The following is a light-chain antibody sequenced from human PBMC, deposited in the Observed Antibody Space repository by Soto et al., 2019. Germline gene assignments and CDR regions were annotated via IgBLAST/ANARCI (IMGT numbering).Light chain of an antibody. J-gene: IGKJ5*01. CDR3: PLYKNWRSIT. Sequence: ELVMTQSPATLSVSPGERATLSCRASQSVSNTLACYQHKPGQAPRVLIYDTSTRAAGIPARFSGSGSGTDFTLTISSLQSEDFAVYYCPLYKNWRSITFGQGTRLES. CDR1: QSVSNT. V-gene: IGKV3-15*01. CDR2: DTS.